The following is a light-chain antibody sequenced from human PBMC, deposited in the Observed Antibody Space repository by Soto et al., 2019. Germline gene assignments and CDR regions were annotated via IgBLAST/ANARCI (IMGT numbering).Light chain of an antibody. V-gene: IGKV1-5*03. CDR3: QQYSRLWS. Sequence: DIQITQSPSSLSSSVLERFTITCRASESISTWLAWYQQKPGKAPKLLIYGASSLESGVPPRFSGDGSETDFTLTISSLQRDDFGTYYCQQYSRLWSFGQGTKVDI. J-gene: IGKJ1*01. CDR1: ESISTW. CDR2: GAS.